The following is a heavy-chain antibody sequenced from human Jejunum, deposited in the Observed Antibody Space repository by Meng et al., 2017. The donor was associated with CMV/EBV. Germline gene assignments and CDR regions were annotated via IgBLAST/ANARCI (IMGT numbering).Heavy chain of an antibody. CDR1: GFTFSNYA. J-gene: IGHJ4*02. D-gene: IGHD4-23*01. V-gene: IGHV3-23*01. Sequence: EVQLWESGGGLVQPGGSLRLGCAASGFTFSNYAMSWVRQAPGKGLEWVSGISASGGSTYYADSVKGQFTISRDTSKNTLYLQMNSLRAEDTAVYYCAKGGITVVTDFDYWGQGALVTVSS. CDR3: AKGGITVVTDFDY. CDR2: ISASGGST.